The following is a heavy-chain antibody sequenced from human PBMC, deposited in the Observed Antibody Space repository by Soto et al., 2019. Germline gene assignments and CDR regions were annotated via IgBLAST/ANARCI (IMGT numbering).Heavy chain of an antibody. V-gene: IGHV3-30*18. D-gene: IGHD2-15*01. J-gene: IGHJ5*02. Sequence: PGGSLRLSCAASGFTFSTYGMHWVRQAPGKGLEWVAVISYDGSNKNYADSVKGRFTISRDNSKNTLYLQMNSLRAEDTAVYYCAKDSVSDCRGPSCYDWFDPWGPGA. CDR3: AKDSVSDCRGPSCYDWFDP. CDR1: GFTFSTYG. CDR2: ISYDGSNK.